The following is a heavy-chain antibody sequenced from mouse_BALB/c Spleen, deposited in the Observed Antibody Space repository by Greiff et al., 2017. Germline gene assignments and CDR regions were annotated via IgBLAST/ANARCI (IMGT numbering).Heavy chain of an antibody. V-gene: IGHV1S22*01. D-gene: IGHD2-3*01. CDR3: TRIGSYDGYYGYAMDY. Sequence: LQQPGSELVRPGASVKLSCKASGYTFTSYWMHWVKQRPGQGLEWIGNIYPGSGSTNYDEKFKSKATLTVDTSSSTAYMQLSSLTSEDSAVYYCTRIGSYDGYYGYAMDYWGQGTSVTVSS. CDR1: GYTFTSYW. J-gene: IGHJ4*01. CDR2: IYPGSGST.